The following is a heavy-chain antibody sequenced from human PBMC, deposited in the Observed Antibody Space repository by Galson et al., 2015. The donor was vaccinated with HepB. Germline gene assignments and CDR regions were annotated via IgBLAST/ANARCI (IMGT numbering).Heavy chain of an antibody. Sequence: VKVSCKASGGTFSSYAISWVRQAPGPGLEWMGGIIPIFGTANYAQKFQGRVTITADESTSTAYMELSSLRSEDTAVYYCARARSSAYYYGSGSYYINRYFDYWGQGTLVTVSS. J-gene: IGHJ4*02. CDR1: GGTFSSYA. D-gene: IGHD3-10*01. CDR2: IIPIFGTA. CDR3: ARARSSAYYYGSGSYYINRYFDY. V-gene: IGHV1-69*13.